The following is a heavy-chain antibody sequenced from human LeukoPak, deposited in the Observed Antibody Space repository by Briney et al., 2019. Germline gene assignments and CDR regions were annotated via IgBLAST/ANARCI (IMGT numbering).Heavy chain of an antibody. Sequence: ASVKVSCKASGYIFTGYYMHWVRQAPGQGLGWMGWINPNSGDTNYAQKFQGRVTMTRDTSISTAYMELRSLRSDDTAVYYCARVYYDSMHYFDYWGQGTLVTVSS. CDR2: INPNSGDT. J-gene: IGHJ4*02. D-gene: IGHD3-22*01. V-gene: IGHV1-2*02. CDR3: ARVYYDSMHYFDY. CDR1: GYIFTGYY.